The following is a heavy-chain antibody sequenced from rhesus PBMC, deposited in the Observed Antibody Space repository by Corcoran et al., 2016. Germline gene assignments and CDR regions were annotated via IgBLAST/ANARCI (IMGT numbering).Heavy chain of an antibody. CDR1: GGSISSNY. CDR2: ISDSGRST. Sequence: QVQLQESGPGLVKPSETLSLTCAVSGGSISSNYWSGTRQPPGQGPEWIGRISDSGRSTDSNPSLKSRVTISTDTSKNQFSLKLSSVTAADTAVYYCSREGSGWSPHFDYWGQGVLVTVSS. CDR3: SREGSGWSPHFDY. J-gene: IGHJ4*01. D-gene: IGHD6S26*01. V-gene: IGHV4-173*01.